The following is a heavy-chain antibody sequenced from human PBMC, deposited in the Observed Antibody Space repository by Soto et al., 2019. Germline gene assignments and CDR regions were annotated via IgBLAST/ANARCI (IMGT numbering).Heavy chain of an antibody. Sequence: ASVKVSCKASGDTFTDYDIRWVRQAPGQGLEWMGWINPNCGATNYAQRFQGRVTITRDTSISTAYMHLSSLRSDDTAVYYCSRGYCDGGSCYEGNDYWGQGTLVTVSS. CDR2: INPNCGAT. CDR3: SRGYCDGGSCYEGNDY. J-gene: IGHJ4*02. V-gene: IGHV1-2*02. CDR1: GDTFTDYD. D-gene: IGHD2-15*01.